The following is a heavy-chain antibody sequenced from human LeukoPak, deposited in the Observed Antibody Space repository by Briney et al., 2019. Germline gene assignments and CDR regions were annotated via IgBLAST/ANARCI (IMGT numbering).Heavy chain of an antibody. CDR2: IYTSGST. CDR1: GGSISSYY. CDR3: SRHLLSSSYYYYYYYMDV. Sequence: SETLSLTCTVSGGSISSYYWSWIRQPAGKGLEWIGRIYTSGSTNYNPSLKSRVTMSVDTSKNQFSLKLSSVTAADTAVYYCSRHLLSSSYYYYYYYMDVWGKGTTVTVSS. V-gene: IGHV4-4*07. D-gene: IGHD6-6*01. J-gene: IGHJ6*03.